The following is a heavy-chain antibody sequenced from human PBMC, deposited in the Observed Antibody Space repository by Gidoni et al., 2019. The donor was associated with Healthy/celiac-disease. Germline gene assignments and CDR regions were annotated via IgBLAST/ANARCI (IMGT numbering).Heavy chain of an antibody. V-gene: IGHV3-9*01. CDR2: ISWNSGSI. D-gene: IGHD5-12*01. J-gene: IGHJ4*02. Sequence: EVQLLESGGGLVQPGRSLRLSCAASGFTFDDYAMHWVRQAPGTGLEWVSGISWNSGSIGYEDSVKGRFTISRDNAKNSLYLQMNRLRAEDTALYYCAKDTGRGYSGYDWVFYYFDYWGQGTLVTVSS. CDR3: AKDTGRGYSGYDWVFYYFDY. CDR1: GFTFDDYA.